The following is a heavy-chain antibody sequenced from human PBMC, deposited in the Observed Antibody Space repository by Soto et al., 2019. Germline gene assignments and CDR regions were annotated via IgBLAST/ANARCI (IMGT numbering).Heavy chain of an antibody. CDR3: ARDIPLSGY. Sequence: EVQLVESGGGLVKPGGSLRLSCAASGFTFSSYSMNWVRQAPGKGLEWVSSISSSSSYLYYADSVKGRFTISRDNAKNSLYLQMNSLRAEDTAVYYCARDIPLSGYWGQGTLVTFSS. D-gene: IGHD2-21*01. CDR2: ISSSSSYL. J-gene: IGHJ4*02. V-gene: IGHV3-21*01. CDR1: GFTFSSYS.